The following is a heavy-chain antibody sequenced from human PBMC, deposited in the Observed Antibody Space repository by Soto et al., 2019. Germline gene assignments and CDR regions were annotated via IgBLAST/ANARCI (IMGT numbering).Heavy chain of an antibody. Sequence: SETLSLTCTVSGGSISSGGYYWSWIRQHPGKGLEWIGYIYYSGSTYYNPSLKSRVTISVDTSKNQFSLKLSSVTAADTAVYYCARAQGQQLVPRYNWFDPWGQGTLVTGAS. J-gene: IGHJ5*02. CDR3: ARAQGQQLVPRYNWFDP. CDR1: GGSISSGGYY. CDR2: IYYSGST. D-gene: IGHD6-13*01. V-gene: IGHV4-31*03.